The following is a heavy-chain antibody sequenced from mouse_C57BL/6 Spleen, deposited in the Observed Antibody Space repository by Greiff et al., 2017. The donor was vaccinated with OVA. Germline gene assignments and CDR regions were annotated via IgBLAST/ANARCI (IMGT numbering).Heavy chain of an antibody. CDR3: ARADGSSPAY. Sequence: EVKLVESGPGLVKPSQSLSLTCSVTGYSITSGYYWNWIRQFPGNKLEWMGYISYDGSNNYNPSLKNRISITRDTSKNQFFLKLNSVTTEDTATYYCARADGSSPAYWGQGTLVTVSA. CDR2: ISYDGSN. V-gene: IGHV3-6*01. D-gene: IGHD1-1*01. J-gene: IGHJ3*01. CDR1: GYSITSGYY.